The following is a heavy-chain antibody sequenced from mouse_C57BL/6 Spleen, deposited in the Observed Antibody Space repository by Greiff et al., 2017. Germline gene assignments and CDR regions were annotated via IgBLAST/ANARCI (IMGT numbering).Heavy chain of an antibody. CDR3: ARGGYPGYYAMDD. Sequence: QVQLQQPGAELVKPGASVKMSCKASGYTFTSYWITWVKQRPGRGLEWIGDIYPGSGSTNYNEKFKSKATLTVDTSSSTAYMQLSSLTSEDSAVYDCARGGYPGYYAMDDRGKGTSVTVSS. CDR2: IYPGSGST. D-gene: IGHD2-2*01. CDR1: GYTFTSYW. V-gene: IGHV1-55*01. J-gene: IGHJ4*01.